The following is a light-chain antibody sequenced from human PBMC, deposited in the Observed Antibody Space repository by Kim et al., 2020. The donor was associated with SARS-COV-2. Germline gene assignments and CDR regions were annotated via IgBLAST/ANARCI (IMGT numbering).Light chain of an antibody. J-gene: IGKJ5*01. CDR1: QGISTF. Sequence: IQLTQSPSSLSASVGDRVTITCRASQGISTFLAWYQHKLGQAPKVLIYAASTLQSGVPSRFSGSGSGTDFSLTISSLQPEDFATYYCQHLNAFPITFGQGTRLEIK. CDR2: AAS. CDR3: QHLNAFPIT. V-gene: IGKV1-9*01.